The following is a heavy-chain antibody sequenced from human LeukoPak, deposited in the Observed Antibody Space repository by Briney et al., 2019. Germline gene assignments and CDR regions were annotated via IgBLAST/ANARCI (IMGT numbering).Heavy chain of an antibody. CDR3: ARHYVVPAALSP. D-gene: IGHD2-2*01. CDR1: GYSLSRGYY. V-gene: IGHV4-38-2*01. J-gene: IGHJ5*02. Sequence: KPSETLSLTFAVSGYSLSRGYYWGWIRQPPRKGLEWIGSIYHSGSTYYNPSLKSRVTISVDTSKNQFSLKLSSVTAADTAVYYCARHYVVPAALSPWGQGTLVTVSS. CDR2: IYHSGST.